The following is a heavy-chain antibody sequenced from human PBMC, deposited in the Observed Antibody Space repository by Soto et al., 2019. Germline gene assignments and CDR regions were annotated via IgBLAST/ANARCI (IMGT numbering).Heavy chain of an antibody. CDR1: GYSLSGYY. CDR2: INPNSGGT. Sequence: GASVKVSCKASGYSLSGYYLHWVRQAPGQGPEWMGWINPNSGGTKYVQKFQGRVTMTRDTSISTVYLELSRLRLDDTAVYYCARGWGIAAPGPNWFDPWGQGTLVTVSS. J-gene: IGHJ5*02. V-gene: IGHV1-2*02. D-gene: IGHD6-13*01. CDR3: ARGWGIAAPGPNWFDP.